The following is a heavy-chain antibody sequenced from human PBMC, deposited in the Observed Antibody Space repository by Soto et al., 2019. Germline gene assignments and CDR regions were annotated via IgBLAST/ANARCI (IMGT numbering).Heavy chain of an antibody. D-gene: IGHD6-13*01. CDR1: GGTFSSYT. Sequence: QVQLVQSGAEVKKPGSSVKVSCKASGGTFSSYTISWVRQAPGQGLEWMGRIIPILGIANYAQKFQGRVTITADRATSTAYMELSSLRSEDTAVYYCASTPYSSSWYGGVHYWGQGTLFTVSS. CDR2: IIPILGIA. J-gene: IGHJ4*02. CDR3: ASTPYSSSWYGGVHY. V-gene: IGHV1-69*02.